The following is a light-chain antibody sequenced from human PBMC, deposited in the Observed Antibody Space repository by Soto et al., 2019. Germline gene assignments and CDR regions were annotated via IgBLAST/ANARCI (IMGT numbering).Light chain of an antibody. CDR2: DAS. CDR1: QDISNY. CDR3: QQYDNLLMYT. V-gene: IGKV1-33*01. Sequence: DIQMTQSPSSLSASVVDRVTITCQASQDISNYLNWYQQKPGKAPKLLIYDASNLETGVPSRFSGSGSGTDFTFTISSLQPEDIATYYCQQYDNLLMYTFGQGTKLEIK. J-gene: IGKJ2*01.